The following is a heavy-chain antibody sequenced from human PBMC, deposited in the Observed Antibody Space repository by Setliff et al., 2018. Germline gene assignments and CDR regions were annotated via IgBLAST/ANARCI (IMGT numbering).Heavy chain of an antibody. J-gene: IGHJ6*03. CDR3: ARQARGYYYDSSGYYRASPGYYYMDV. V-gene: IGHV5-51*01. CDR1: GYSFTSYW. CDR2: IYPGDSDT. Sequence: GESLKISCKTSGYSFTSYWIGWVRQMPGKGLEWVGIIYPGDSDTRYSPSFQGQVTISADKSISTAYLQWSSLKASDTAMYYCARQARGYYYDSSGYYRASPGYYYMDVWGKGTTVTVSS. D-gene: IGHD3-22*01.